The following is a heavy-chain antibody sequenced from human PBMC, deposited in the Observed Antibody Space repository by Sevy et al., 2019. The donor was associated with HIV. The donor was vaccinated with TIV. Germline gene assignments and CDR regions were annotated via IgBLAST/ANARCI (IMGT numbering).Heavy chain of an antibody. Sequence: GGSLRLSCAASGFTFSSYWMSWVRQAPGKGLEWVANIKQDGSEKYYVDSVKGRFTISRDNAKNSLYLQMNSLRAEDTAVYYCAREQVDTAMVDYYYYGMDVWGQWTTVTVSS. CDR3: AREQVDTAMVDYYYYGMDV. D-gene: IGHD5-18*01. CDR1: GFTFSSYW. J-gene: IGHJ6*02. CDR2: IKQDGSEK. V-gene: IGHV3-7*01.